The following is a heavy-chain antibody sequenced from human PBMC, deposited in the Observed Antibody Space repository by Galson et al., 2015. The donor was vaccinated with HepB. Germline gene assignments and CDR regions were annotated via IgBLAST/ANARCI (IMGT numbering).Heavy chain of an antibody. CDR1: GFTFSNAW. V-gene: IGHV3-15*01. D-gene: IGHD1-26*01. CDR2: IRSKTDGATT. CDR3: TTDQTDFRSYPPSYYFDK. J-gene: IGHJ4*02. Sequence: SLRLSCAASGFTFSNAWMSWVRQTPGKGLEWVGRIRSKTDGATTDYPAPVKGRFTISGDDSKNTLYLQMNSLKTEDTGVYYCTTDQTDFRSYPPSYYFDKWGQGTLVTVSS.